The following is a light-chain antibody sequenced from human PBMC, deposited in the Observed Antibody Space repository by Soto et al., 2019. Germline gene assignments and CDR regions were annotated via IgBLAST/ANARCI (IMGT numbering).Light chain of an antibody. CDR2: GAS. CDR1: QSGSSN. CDR3: QQYNNWPKT. J-gene: IGKJ1*01. Sequence: EIVMTQSPATLSVSPGERATLSCRASQSGSSNLAWYQQKPCQAPRLLIYGASPRATGIPARFSGSGSGTEVTLTISSLQSEDFAVYYCQQYNNWPKTFGQGTTVEIK. V-gene: IGKV3-15*01.